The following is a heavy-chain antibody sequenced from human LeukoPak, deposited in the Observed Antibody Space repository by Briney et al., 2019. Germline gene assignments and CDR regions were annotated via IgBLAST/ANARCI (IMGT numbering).Heavy chain of an antibody. V-gene: IGHV4-39*01. D-gene: IGHD3/OR15-3a*01. CDR3: AKQPGPGLFILP. CDR1: GVSISSSNSY. J-gene: IGHJ4*02. Sequence: SETLSLTCTVSGVSISSSNSYWGWIRQPPGKGLEWIGSIYYSGKTYYNASLKSQVSLSIHMSKNQCSLKLTSVTAADTAVYYCAKQPGPGLFILPGGQGTLVTVSS. CDR2: IYYSGKT.